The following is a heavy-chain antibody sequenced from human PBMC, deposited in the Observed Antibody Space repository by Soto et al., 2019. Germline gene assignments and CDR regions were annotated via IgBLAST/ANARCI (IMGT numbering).Heavy chain of an antibody. CDR3: ATDEYYGSEINFYYYAMDV. Sequence: QVQLQESGPGLVKPSQTLSLTCTVSGVSISIGGYFWSWIRQHPGKGLGWIGHIYYNGSTFYNPSLKSRVTVSVDASKNHFYLRLTSATAADTAVYFCATDEYYGSEINFYYYAMDVWGQGTTVTVSS. CDR2: IYYNGST. D-gene: IGHD3-10*01. V-gene: IGHV4-31*03. CDR1: GVSISIGGYF. J-gene: IGHJ6*02.